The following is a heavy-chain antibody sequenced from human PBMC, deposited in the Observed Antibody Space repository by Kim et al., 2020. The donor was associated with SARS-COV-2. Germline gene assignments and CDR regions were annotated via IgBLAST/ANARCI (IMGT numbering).Heavy chain of an antibody. D-gene: IGHD2-15*01. J-gene: IGHJ4*02. Sequence: GGSLRLSCAASGFTFRNYGMHWVRQAPGKGLEWLAVIWYDGSNENYVESVKGRFTISRDNSKNTLYLQVNSLRVEDTGTYFCAKALGYGSDWQRIDYWGQ. CDR3: AKALGYGSDWQRIDY. CDR2: IWYDGSNE. CDR1: GFTFRNYG. V-gene: IGHV3-33*06.